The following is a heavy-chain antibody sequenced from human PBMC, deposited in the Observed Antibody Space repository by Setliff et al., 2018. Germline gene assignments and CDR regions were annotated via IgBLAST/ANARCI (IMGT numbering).Heavy chain of an antibody. CDR3: ARWTYSSGTG. J-gene: IGHJ4*02. Sequence: SETLSLTCTVSGGSISSGDYYWSWIRQPPGKRLEWIGEINHSGSTNYNPSLESRVTISVDTSKNQFSLKLSSVTAADTAVYYCARWTYSSGTGWGQGTLVTVSS. CDR1: GGSISSGDYY. CDR2: INHSGST. V-gene: IGHV4-39*07. D-gene: IGHD6-19*01.